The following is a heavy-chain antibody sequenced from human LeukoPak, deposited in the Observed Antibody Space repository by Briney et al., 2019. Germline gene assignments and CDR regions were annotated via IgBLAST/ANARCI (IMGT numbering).Heavy chain of an antibody. CDR1: GFTFSSYS. CDR3: ARQRTELLWFGEPLRAFDI. J-gene: IGHJ3*02. V-gene: IGHV3-21*01. Sequence: GGSLRLSCAASGFTFSSYSMNWVRQAPGKGLEWVSSISSSSSYIYYADSVKGRFTISRDNAKNSLYLQMNSLRAEDAAVYYCARQRTELLWFGEPLRAFDIWGQGTMVTVSS. CDR2: ISSSSSYI. D-gene: IGHD3-10*01.